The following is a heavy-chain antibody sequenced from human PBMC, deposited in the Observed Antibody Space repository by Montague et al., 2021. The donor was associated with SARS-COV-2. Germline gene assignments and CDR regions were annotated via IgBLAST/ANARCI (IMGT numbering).Heavy chain of an antibody. D-gene: IGHD3-9*01. Sequence: SLRLSCPASGFTFSSYGMHWVRRAPGKGLEWVAVISYDGSNKYYADSVKGRFTISRDNSKNTLYLQMNSLRAEDTAVYYCARDLTYYDILTGYFAGSPHYYYYYGMDVWGQGTTVTVSS. CDR3: ARDLTYYDILTGYFAGSPHYYYYYGMDV. V-gene: IGHV3-33*05. CDR1: GFTFSSYG. J-gene: IGHJ6*02. CDR2: ISYDGSNK.